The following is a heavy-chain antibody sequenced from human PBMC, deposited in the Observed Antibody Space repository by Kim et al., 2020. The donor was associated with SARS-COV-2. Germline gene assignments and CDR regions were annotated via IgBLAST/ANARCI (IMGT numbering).Heavy chain of an antibody. CDR2: ISYDGSNK. D-gene: IGHD3-10*01. V-gene: IGHV3-30*18. J-gene: IGHJ4*02. Sequence: GGSLRLSCAASGFTFSSYGMHWVRQAPGKGLEWVAVISYDGSNKYYADSVKGRFTISRDNSKNTLYLQMNSLRAEDTAVYDCAKDLIGSGLAYYFDYWGQGTLVTVSS. CDR1: GFTFSSYG. CDR3: AKDLIGSGLAYYFDY.